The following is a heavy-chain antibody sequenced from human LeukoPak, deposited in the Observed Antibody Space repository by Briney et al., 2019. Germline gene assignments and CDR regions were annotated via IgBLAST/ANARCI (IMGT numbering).Heavy chain of an antibody. CDR2: ISSSSSYI. J-gene: IGHJ4*02. CDR3: ASASYCSSTSCYLDFDY. D-gene: IGHD2-2*01. CDR1: GFTFDDYA. Sequence: GGSLRLSCAASGFTFDDYAMHWVRQAPGKGLEWVSSISSSSSYIYYADSVKGRFTISRDNAKNSLYLQMNSLRAEDTAVYYCASASYCSSTSCYLDFDYGGQGTLVTVSS. V-gene: IGHV3-21*01.